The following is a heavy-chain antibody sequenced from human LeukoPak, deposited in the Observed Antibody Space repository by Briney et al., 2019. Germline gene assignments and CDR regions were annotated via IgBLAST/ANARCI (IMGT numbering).Heavy chain of an antibody. CDR1: GGSISSYY. Sequence: SETLSLTCTVSGGSISSYYWSWIRQPPGKGLEWIGYIYYSGSTNYYPSLKSRVTISVDTSKNQFSLKLSSVTAADTAVYYCARTYSGYGKYYYGMDVWGQGTTVTVSS. D-gene: IGHD5-12*01. CDR3: ARTYSGYGKYYYGMDV. J-gene: IGHJ6*02. CDR2: IYYSGST. V-gene: IGHV4-59*01.